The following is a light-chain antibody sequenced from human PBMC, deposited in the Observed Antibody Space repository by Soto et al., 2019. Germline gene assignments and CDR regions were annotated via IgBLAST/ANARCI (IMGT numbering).Light chain of an antibody. Sequence: QSVLTQPPSASGTPGQRVTISCSGSSSNIGNNTVNWYQQLPGTAPKLLIFSNNQRPSGVPDRFSGSKSGTSASLAISGLQSEDEADYYCAAWDDSLDAPVFGTGTQLTVL. V-gene: IGLV1-44*01. CDR1: SSNIGNNT. CDR2: SNN. CDR3: AAWDDSLDAPV. J-gene: IGLJ7*01.